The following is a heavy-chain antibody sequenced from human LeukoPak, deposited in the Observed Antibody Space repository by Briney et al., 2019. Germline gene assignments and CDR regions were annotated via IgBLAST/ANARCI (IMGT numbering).Heavy chain of an antibody. CDR1: GFTFSSYA. D-gene: IGHD6-6*01. Sequence: GGSLRLSCAASGFTFSSYAMHWVRQAPGKGLEWVAVISYDGSNKYYADSVKGRFTISRDNSKNTLYLQMNSLRAEDTAVYYCASGLQLVPGPFSRDYYMDVWGKGTTVTVSS. J-gene: IGHJ6*03. CDR2: ISYDGSNK. V-gene: IGHV3-30-3*01. CDR3: ASGLQLVPGPFSRDYYMDV.